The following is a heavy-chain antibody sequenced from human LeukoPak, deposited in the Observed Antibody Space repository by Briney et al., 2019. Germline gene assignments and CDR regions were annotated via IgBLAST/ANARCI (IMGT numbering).Heavy chain of an antibody. Sequence: SETLSLTCTVSGGSISSSSYYWGWIRQPPGKGLEWIGSIYYSGSTYYNPSLKSRVTISVDTSKNQFSLKLSSVTAADTAVYYCARGIDMVRGVKSWFDSWGQGTLVTVSS. D-gene: IGHD3-10*01. CDR3: ARGIDMVRGVKSWFDS. CDR1: GGSISSSSYY. J-gene: IGHJ5*01. CDR2: IYYSGST. V-gene: IGHV4-39*01.